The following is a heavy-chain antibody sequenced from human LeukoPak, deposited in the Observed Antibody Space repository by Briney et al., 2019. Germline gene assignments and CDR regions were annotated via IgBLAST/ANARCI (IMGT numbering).Heavy chain of an antibody. CDR2: ISWNSGSI. V-gene: IGHV3-9*01. Sequence: PGGSLRLSCAASGFTFDDYAMHWVRQAPGKGLEWVSGISWNSGSIGYADSVKGRFTISRDNAKNSLYLQTNSLRAEDTALYYCAKGGSHGYYYYMDVWGKGTTVTISS. J-gene: IGHJ6*03. CDR3: AKGGSHGYYYYMDV. D-gene: IGHD3-10*01. CDR1: GFTFDDYA.